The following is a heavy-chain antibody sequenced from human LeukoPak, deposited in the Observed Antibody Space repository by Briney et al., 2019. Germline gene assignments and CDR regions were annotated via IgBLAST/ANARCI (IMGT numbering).Heavy chain of an antibody. D-gene: IGHD6-13*01. Sequence: PSETLSLTCTVSGGSISSSSYYWGWIRQPPGKGLEWIGSIYYSGSTNYNPSLKSRVTISVDTSKNQFSLKLSSVTAADTAVYYCARGAIAGDYYYYYMDVWGKGTTVTVSS. CDR1: GGSISSSSYY. CDR2: IYYSGST. V-gene: IGHV4-39*07. J-gene: IGHJ6*03. CDR3: ARGAIAGDYYYYYMDV.